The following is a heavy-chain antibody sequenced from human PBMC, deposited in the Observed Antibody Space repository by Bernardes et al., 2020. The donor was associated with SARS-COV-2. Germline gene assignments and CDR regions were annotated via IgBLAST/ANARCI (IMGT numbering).Heavy chain of an antibody. J-gene: IGHJ6*02. CDR1: GGSTCSNY. V-gene: IGHV4-59*12. D-gene: IGHD3-10*01. Sequence: SPTGNVSGGSTCSNYWSCTRQPAGEGLEWIGYTFSSGSTNYNPSLKSRVTIPVDTPKNQFSLKLSSVTAAATAVYYGAKDRGGAERRDYYYGMDVWGQGTTVTVSS. CDR3: AKDRGGAERRDYYYGMDV. CDR2: TFSSGST.